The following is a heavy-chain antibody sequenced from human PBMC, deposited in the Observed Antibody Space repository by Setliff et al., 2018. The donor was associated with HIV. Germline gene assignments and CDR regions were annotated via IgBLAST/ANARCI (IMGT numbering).Heavy chain of an antibody. J-gene: IGHJ5*02. CDR3: ARDSGRYFDRGWFDP. CDR2: ISASATYI. D-gene: IGHD3-9*01. Sequence: GALRLSCAASGFTFSNYSMNWVRQTPGKGLEWVSSISASATYIYYADSVKGRFTISRDNAENSLYLQMNSLRAEDTAVYYCARDSGRYFDRGWFDPWGQGALVTVSS. V-gene: IGHV3-21*01. CDR1: GFTFSNYS.